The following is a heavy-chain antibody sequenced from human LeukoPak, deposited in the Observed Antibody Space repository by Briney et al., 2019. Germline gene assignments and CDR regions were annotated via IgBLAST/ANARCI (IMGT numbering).Heavy chain of an antibody. Sequence: SETLSLTCTVSGGSISSYYWSWIRQPPGKGLEWIGYIYYSGSTNYNPSLKSRVTISVDTSKNQFSLKLSSVTAADTAVYYCARDGGWLTFDPWGQGTLVTVSS. V-gene: IGHV4-59*01. CDR3: ARDGGWLTFDP. J-gene: IGHJ5*02. D-gene: IGHD3-16*01. CDR2: IYYSGST. CDR1: GGSISSYY.